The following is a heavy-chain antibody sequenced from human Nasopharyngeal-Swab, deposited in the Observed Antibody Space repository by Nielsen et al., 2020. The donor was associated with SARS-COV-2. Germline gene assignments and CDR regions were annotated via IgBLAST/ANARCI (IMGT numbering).Heavy chain of an antibody. CDR1: GFTFSSYS. D-gene: IGHD3-10*02. V-gene: IGHV3-21*01. Sequence: GGSLRLSCAASGFTFSSYSMNWVRQAPGKGLEWVSSISSSSSYIYYADSVKGRFTISRDNAKNSLYLQMNSLRAEDTAVYYCARGASGTLFGELSHYYYGMDVWGQGTTVTVSS. CDR2: ISSSSSYI. J-gene: IGHJ6*02. CDR3: ARGASGTLFGELSHYYYGMDV.